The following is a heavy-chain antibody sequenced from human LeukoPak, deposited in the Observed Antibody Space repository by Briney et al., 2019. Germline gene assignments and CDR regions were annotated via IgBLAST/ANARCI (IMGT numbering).Heavy chain of an antibody. CDR1: GFTFSSYG. V-gene: IGHV3-30*18. CDR2: ISYDGSNK. Sequence: GGSLRLSCAASGFTFSSYGMHWVRQAPGKGLEWVAVISYDGSNKYYADSVKGRFTISRDNSKNTLYLQMNSLRAEDTAVYYCAKSDSYYDSSGYYYFDYWGQGTLVTVSS. CDR3: AKSDSYYDSSGYYYFDY. J-gene: IGHJ4*02. D-gene: IGHD3-22*01.